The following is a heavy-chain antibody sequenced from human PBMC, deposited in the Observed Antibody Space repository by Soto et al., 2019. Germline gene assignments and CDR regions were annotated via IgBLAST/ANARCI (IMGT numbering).Heavy chain of an antibody. V-gene: IGHV4-31*03. J-gene: IGHJ6*02. D-gene: IGHD6-19*01. CDR2: IYYSGST. Sequence: QVQLQESGPGLVKPSQTLSLTCTVSGGSISSGGYYWSWIRQHPGKGLEWIGYIYYSGSTYYNPSLNSRVTISVDTSKNQFSRKLRSVTAADTAVYYCARDFTDSSGPTLGMGVWGQGTTVTVSS. CDR1: GGSISSGGYY. CDR3: ARDFTDSSGPTLGMGV.